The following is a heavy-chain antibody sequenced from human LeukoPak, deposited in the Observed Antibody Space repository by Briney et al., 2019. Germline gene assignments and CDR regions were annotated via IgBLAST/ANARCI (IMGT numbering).Heavy chain of an antibody. D-gene: IGHD5-18*01. CDR3: AKTGARYSYGWSIYDTFDI. CDR2: MSYDGRNK. J-gene: IGHJ3*02. CDR1: GFIFSSYG. V-gene: IGHV3-30*18. Sequence: GGSLRLSCAASGFIFSSYGMHWVRQAPGKGLEWVAVMSYDGRNKDYADSVKGRFTISRDNSKNTLYLQMNSLRAEDTAMYYCAKTGARYSYGWSIYDTFDIWGQGTMVSVSS.